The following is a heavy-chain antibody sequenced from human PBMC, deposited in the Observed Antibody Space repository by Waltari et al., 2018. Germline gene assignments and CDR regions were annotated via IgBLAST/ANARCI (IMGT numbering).Heavy chain of an antibody. CDR2: FQDRVKP. CDR1: GGSINTGYYS. Sequence: QVQLRESGPGVVKPLETLSLNCAVSGGSINTGYYSPWNWIRQPPGKGLGWIGFFQDRVKPKYNPSLKGRVAISIDTSKNQYSLRLTSVTVADTATYYCARGQWGAAGTQEWYYFDLWGRGTLVTVSS. CDR3: ARGQWGAAGTQEWYYFDL. D-gene: IGHD3-3*01. V-gene: IGHV4-61*01. J-gene: IGHJ2*01.